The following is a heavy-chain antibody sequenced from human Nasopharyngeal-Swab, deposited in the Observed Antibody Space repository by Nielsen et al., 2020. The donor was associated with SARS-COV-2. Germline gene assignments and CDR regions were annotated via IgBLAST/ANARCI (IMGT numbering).Heavy chain of an antibody. Sequence: ASVKVSCKASGYTFTSYGISWVRQAPGQGLEWMGWISAYNGNTNYAQKFQERVTITRDMSTSTAYMELSSLRSEDTAVYYCAAPGYSSLTDAFDIWGQGTMVTVSS. J-gene: IGHJ3*02. V-gene: IGHV1-18*01. CDR2: ISAYNGNT. CDR3: AAPGYSSLTDAFDI. CDR1: GYTFTSYG. D-gene: IGHD6-13*01.